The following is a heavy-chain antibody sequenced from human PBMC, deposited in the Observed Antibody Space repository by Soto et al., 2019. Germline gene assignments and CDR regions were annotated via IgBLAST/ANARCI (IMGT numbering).Heavy chain of an antibody. Sequence: QVQLVQSGAEVKKPGASVKISCEASGYSFTSQYVHWVRQAPGQGLEWMGIINPNGGSTTYAQKFRGRVTLARDQAPGTGYMGRGSPKSGDPAGFFRSKEPGVPPGGGGTEPLDIWGQGTMVTVAS. V-gene: IGHV1-46*03. J-gene: IGHJ3*02. D-gene: IGHD3-16*01. CDR3: SKEPGVPPGGGGTEPLDI. CDR1: GYSFTSQY. CDR2: INPNGGST.